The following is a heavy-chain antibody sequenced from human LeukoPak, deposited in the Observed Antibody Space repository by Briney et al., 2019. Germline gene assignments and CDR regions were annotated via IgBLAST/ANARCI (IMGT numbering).Heavy chain of an antibody. J-gene: IGHJ4*02. CDR1: GYTLTELS. D-gene: IGHD3-3*01. CDR3: ATKANYDFWSGYYTDY. V-gene: IGHV1-24*01. CDR2: FDPEDGET. Sequence: VASVKVSCKVSGYTLTELSMHWVRQVPGKGLEWMGGFDPEDGETIYAQKFQGRVTMTEDTSTDTAYMELSSLRSEDTAVYYCATKANYDFWSGYYTDYWGQGTLVTVSS.